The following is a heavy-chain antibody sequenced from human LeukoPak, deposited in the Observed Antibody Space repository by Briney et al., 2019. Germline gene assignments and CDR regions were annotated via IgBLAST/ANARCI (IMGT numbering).Heavy chain of an antibody. D-gene: IGHD5-18*01. CDR1: GYTFTSYG. V-gene: IGHV1-18*01. J-gene: IGHJ4*02. CDR2: ISAYNGNT. CDR3: ARDGLPGYSYGFDY. Sequence: GASVKVSCKASGYTFTSYGISWVRQAPGQGLEWMGWISAYNGNTNYAQKFQGRVTMTRDTSTSTVYMELSSLRSEDTAVYYCARDGLPGYSYGFDYWGQGTLVTVSS.